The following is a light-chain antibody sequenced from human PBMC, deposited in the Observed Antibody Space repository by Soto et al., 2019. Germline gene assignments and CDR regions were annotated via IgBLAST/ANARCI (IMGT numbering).Light chain of an antibody. CDR1: SSDVGGFNS. CDR2: DVV. CDR3: SSYTSTMTNV. J-gene: IGLJ1*01. Sequence: QSALTQPASVSGSPGQSITISCTGTSSDVGGFNSVSWYQLSPGTAPKLILYDVVDRPSGVSYRFSGSKSGNTASLTISGLQAADEADYFCSSYTSTMTNVFGSGTKVTVL. V-gene: IGLV2-14*03.